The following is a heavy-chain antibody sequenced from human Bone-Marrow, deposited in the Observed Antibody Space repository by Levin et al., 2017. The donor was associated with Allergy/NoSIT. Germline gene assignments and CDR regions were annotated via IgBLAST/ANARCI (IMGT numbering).Heavy chain of an antibody. CDR1: GGSISSYY. V-gene: IGHV4-59*01. J-gene: IGHJ4*02. Sequence: SETLSLTCTVSGGSISSYYWSWIRQPPGKGLEWIGYIYYSGSTNYNPSLKSRVTISVDTSKNQFSLKLSSVTAADTAVYYCARDGGWGYGSGSYYNLGLDYWGQGTLVTVSS. CDR3: ARDGGWGYGSGSYYNLGLDY. D-gene: IGHD3-10*01. CDR2: IYYSGST.